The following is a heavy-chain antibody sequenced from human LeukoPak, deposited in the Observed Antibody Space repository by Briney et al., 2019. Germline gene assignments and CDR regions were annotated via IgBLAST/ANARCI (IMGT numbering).Heavy chain of an antibody. CDR3: ARDRSSSVDY. CDR2: IYHSGST. V-gene: IGHV4-30-2*01. Sequence: SETLSLTCTVSGGSISSGGYYWSWIRQPPGKGLEWIGYIYHSGSTYYNPSLKSRVTISVDRSKNQFFLKLSSVTAADTAVYYCARDRSSSVDYWGQGTLVTVSS. J-gene: IGHJ4*02. D-gene: IGHD6-6*01. CDR1: GGSISSGGYY.